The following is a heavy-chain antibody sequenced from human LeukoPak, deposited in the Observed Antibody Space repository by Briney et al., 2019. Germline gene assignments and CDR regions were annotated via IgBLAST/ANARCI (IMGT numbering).Heavy chain of an antibody. Sequence: SQTLSLTCAISGDSVSSNSAAWNWIRQPPSRGLEWLGRTYYRSKWYNDYAVSVKSRITINPDTSKNQFSLQLNSATPEDTAVYYCARAIDDSSGDAFDIWGQGTMVTVSS. CDR2: TYYRSKWYN. CDR1: GDSVSSNSAA. CDR3: ARAIDDSSGDAFDI. V-gene: IGHV6-1*01. D-gene: IGHD3-22*01. J-gene: IGHJ3*02.